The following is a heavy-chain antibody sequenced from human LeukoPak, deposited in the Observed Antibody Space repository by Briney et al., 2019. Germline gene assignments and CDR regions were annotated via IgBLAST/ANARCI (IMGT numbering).Heavy chain of an antibody. CDR1: GYTFPSYG. J-gene: IGHJ5*02. V-gene: IGHV1-18*04. D-gene: IGHD3-10*01. CDR2: ISAYNGNT. CDR3: ARVRITMVRGVIGWFDP. Sequence: ASVKVSCKASGYTFPSYGISWVRQAPGQGLEWMGWISAYNGNTNYAQKLQGRVTMTTDTSTSTAYMELRSLRSDDTAVYYCARVRITMVRGVIGWFDPWGQGTLVTVSS.